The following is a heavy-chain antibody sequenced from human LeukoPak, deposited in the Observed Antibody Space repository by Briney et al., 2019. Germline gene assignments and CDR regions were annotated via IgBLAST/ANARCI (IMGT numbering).Heavy chain of an antibody. J-gene: IGHJ4*02. CDR2: ISYDGSNK. CDR3: ARGNPGGEFY. CDR1: GFTFSSYA. V-gene: IGHV3-30-3*01. Sequence: GGSLRLSCAASGFTFSSYAMHWVRQAPGKGLEWVAVISYDGSNKYYADSVKGRLTISRDNSKNTLYLQMNSLRAEDTAVYYCARGNPGGEFYWGQGTLVTVSS. D-gene: IGHD1-14*01.